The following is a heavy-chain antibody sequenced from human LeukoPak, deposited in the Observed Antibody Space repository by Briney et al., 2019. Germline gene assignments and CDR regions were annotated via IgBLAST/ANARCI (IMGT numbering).Heavy chain of an antibody. Sequence: SETLSLTCTVSGGSISSGDYYWSWIRQPPGQGLEWIGYIYYSGSTYYNPSLKVPVTISVDTSQNQFSLKLSSVTAADTAGYYCARASTWIVVADRPVLGAFDISGQGAMVTVSS. D-gene: IGHD3-22*01. CDR3: ARASTWIVVADRPVLGAFDI. J-gene: IGHJ3*02. V-gene: IGHV4-30-4*01. CDR1: GGSISSGDYY. CDR2: IYYSGST.